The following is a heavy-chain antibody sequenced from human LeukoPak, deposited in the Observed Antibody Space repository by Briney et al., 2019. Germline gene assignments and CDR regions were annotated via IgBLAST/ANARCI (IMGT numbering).Heavy chain of an antibody. V-gene: IGHV3-23*01. CDR1: GFTFSSYA. Sequence: GGSLRLSCAASGFTFSSYAMSWVRQAPGKGLEWVSAISGSGGSTYYADSVKGRFTISRDNSKNTLYLQMNSLRAEDTAVYYCAKVRPIAAAGKGYYYMDVWGKGTTVTVSS. CDR2: ISGSGGST. D-gene: IGHD6-13*01. J-gene: IGHJ6*03. CDR3: AKVRPIAAAGKGYYYMDV.